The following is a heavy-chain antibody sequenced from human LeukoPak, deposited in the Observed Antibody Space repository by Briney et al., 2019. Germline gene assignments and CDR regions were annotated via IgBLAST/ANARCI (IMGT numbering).Heavy chain of an antibody. D-gene: IGHD1-26*01. Sequence: GGSLRLSCAASGFTFSSYAMSWVRQAPGKGLEWVSAISGSGGSTYYADSVKGRFTISRDNSKNTLYLQMSSLRAEDTAVYYCAKDLGSGSYYPSEYFQHWGQGTLVTVSS. J-gene: IGHJ1*01. CDR2: ISGSGGST. V-gene: IGHV3-23*01. CDR3: AKDLGSGSYYPSEYFQH. CDR1: GFTFSSYA.